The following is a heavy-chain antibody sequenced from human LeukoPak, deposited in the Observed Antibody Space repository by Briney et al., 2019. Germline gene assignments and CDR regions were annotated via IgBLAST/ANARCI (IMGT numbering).Heavy chain of an antibody. CDR1: GFSLSTSGMC. Sequence: SGPTLVNPTQTLTLTCTFSGFSLSTSGMCVSWIRQPPGKALEWLARIDWDDDKYYSTSLKTRLTISKDTSKNQVVLTMTNMDPVDTVTYYCARMVYDSSGYYYFDYWGQGTLVTVSS. CDR3: ARMVYDSSGYYYFDY. CDR2: IDWDDDK. D-gene: IGHD3-22*01. V-gene: IGHV2-70*11. J-gene: IGHJ4*02.